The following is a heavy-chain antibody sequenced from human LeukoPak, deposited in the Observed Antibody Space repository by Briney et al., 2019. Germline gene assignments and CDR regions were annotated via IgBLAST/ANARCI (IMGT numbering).Heavy chain of an antibody. CDR2: IYTTGNT. V-gene: IGHV4-59*10. Sequence: SETLSLTCTVSGGSISSYDWSWIRQPAAKGLELIGRIYTTGNTNYHPSLKSRVTMSVDTSKNQFSLTLSSVTAADTAMYYCATYSSGWPFFDYWGPGTLVTVSS. CDR3: ATYSSGWPFFDY. J-gene: IGHJ4*02. D-gene: IGHD6-19*01. CDR1: GGSISSYD.